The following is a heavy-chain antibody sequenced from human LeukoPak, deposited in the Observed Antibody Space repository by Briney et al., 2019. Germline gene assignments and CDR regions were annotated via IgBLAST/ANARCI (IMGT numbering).Heavy chain of an antibody. CDR3: ARQMVRGVIIITLDFDY. V-gene: IGHV1-3*01. D-gene: IGHD3-10*01. CDR2: INAGNGNT. CDR1: GYTFTSYA. Sequence: ASVKVSCKASGYTFTSYAMHWVRQAPGQRLEWMGWINAGNGNTKYSQKFQGRVTITRDTSASTAYMELSSLRSEDTAVYYCARQMVRGVIIITLDFDYWGQGTLVTVSS. J-gene: IGHJ4*02.